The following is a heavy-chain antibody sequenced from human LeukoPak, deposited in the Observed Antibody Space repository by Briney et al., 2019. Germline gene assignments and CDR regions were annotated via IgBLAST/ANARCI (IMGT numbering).Heavy chain of an antibody. J-gene: IGHJ3*02. CDR3: ARAPYYYGSGSSDAFDI. CDR1: GYTFTGYY. CDR2: INPNSGGT. Sequence: ASVKVSCKASGYTFTGYYMHWVRQAPGQGLEWMGWINPNSGGTNYAQKFQGRITMTRDTSISTAYMELSRLRSDDTAVYYCARAPYYYGSGSSDAFDIWGQGTMVTVSS. V-gene: IGHV1-2*02. D-gene: IGHD3-10*01.